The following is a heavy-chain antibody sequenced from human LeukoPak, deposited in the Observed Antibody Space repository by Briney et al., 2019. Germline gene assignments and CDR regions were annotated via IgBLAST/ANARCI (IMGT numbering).Heavy chain of an antibody. CDR3: ARDLGYCSSTSCYDNWFDP. Sequence: GGSLRLSCAASGFTFSSYSMNWVRQAPGKGLEWVSYISSSSSTIYYADSVKGRFTISRDNAKNSLYLQMNSLRAEDTAVYYCARDLGYCSSTSCYDNWFDPWGQGTLVTVSS. CDR2: ISSSSSTI. CDR1: GFTFSSYS. V-gene: IGHV3-48*01. D-gene: IGHD2-2*01. J-gene: IGHJ5*02.